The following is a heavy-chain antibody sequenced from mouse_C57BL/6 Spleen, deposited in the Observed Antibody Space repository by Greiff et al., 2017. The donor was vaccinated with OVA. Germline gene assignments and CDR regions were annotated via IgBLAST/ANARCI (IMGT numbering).Heavy chain of an antibody. V-gene: IGHV1-82*01. CDR2: IYPGDGDT. Sequence: QVQLQQSGPELVKPGASVKISCKASGYAFSSSWMNWVKQRPGKGLEWIGRIYPGDGDTNYNGKFKGKATLTADKSSSTAYMQLSSLTSEDSAVYFCARAAISYYFDYWGQGTTLTVSS. CDR1: GYAFSSSW. J-gene: IGHJ2*01. CDR3: ARAAISYYFDY.